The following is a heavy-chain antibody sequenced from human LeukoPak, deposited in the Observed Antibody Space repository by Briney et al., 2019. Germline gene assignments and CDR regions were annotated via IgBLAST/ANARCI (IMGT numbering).Heavy chain of an antibody. V-gene: IGHV3-15*01. D-gene: IGHD3-16*02. CDR2: IKSKTDGGTT. Sequence: GGSLRLSCAASGFTFGNAWMSWVRQAPGKGLEWVGRIKSKTDGGTTDYAAPVKGRFTISRDDSKNTLYLQMNSLKTEDTAVYYCTTESYDYVWGSYRYTGLDYWGQGTLVTVSS. J-gene: IGHJ4*02. CDR3: TTESYDYVWGSYRYTGLDY. CDR1: GFTFGNAW.